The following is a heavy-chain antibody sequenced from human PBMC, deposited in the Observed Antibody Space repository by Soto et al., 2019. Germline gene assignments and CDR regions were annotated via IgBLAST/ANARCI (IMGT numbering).Heavy chain of an antibody. Sequence: QVQLVQSGAEVKKPGSSVKVSCKASGGTFSSYAISWVRQAPGQGLEWMGGNIPIFGTANYAQKFQGRVTIPAAESTSTAYLELSSLRSEDTAVYYCARTGGGSYFGYYYGMAVWGQGPTVTVSS. V-gene: IGHV1-69*12. CDR3: ARTGGGSYFGYYYGMAV. CDR2: NIPIFGTA. CDR1: GGTFSSYA. D-gene: IGHD1-26*01. J-gene: IGHJ6*02.